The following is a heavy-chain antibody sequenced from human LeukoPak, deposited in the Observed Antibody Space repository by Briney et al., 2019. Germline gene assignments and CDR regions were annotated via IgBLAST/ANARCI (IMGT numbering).Heavy chain of an antibody. J-gene: IGHJ3*02. V-gene: IGHV4-31*03. CDR2: IYYSGST. CDR1: GGSISSGGYY. Sequence: SQTLSLTCTVSGGSISSGGYYWSWIRQHPGKGLEWIGYIYYSGSTYYNPSLKSRVTISVDTSKNQFSLKLSSVTAADTAMYYCAREFYYDSSFSFDIWGQGTMVTVSS. CDR3: AREFYYDSSFSFDI. D-gene: IGHD3-22*01.